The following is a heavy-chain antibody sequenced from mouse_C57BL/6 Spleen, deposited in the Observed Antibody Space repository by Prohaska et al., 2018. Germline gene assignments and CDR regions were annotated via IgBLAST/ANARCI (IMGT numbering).Heavy chain of an antibody. J-gene: IGHJ1*03. CDR2: INPNNGGT. Sequence: QSHGKSLEWIGDINPNNGGTIYNQKFKGKATLTVDKSSSTAYMELRSLTSEDTAVYYCARAGSSYYGSSYWYFDVWGTGTTVTVSS. D-gene: IGHD1-1*01. V-gene: IGHV1-18*01. CDR3: ARAGSSYYGSSYWYFDV.